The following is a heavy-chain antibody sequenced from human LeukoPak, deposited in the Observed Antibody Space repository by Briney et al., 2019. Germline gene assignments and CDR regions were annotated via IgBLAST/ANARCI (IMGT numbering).Heavy chain of an antibody. V-gene: IGHV3-11*01. D-gene: IGHD4-11*01. CDR1: GFTFSDYY. Sequence: PGGSLRLSCAASGFTFSDYYMSWIRQAPGKGLEWVSYISSSGSTIYYADSVKGRFTISRDNAKNSLYLQMNSLRAEDTAVYYCARDDYSKPKYYYYMDVWGKGTTVTVSS. CDR3: ARDDYSKPKYYYYMDV. J-gene: IGHJ6*03. CDR2: ISSSGSTI.